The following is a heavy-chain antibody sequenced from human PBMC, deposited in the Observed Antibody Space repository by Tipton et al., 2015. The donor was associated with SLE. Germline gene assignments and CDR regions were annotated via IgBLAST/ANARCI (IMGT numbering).Heavy chain of an antibody. CDR3: ASESGDSGYFDL. J-gene: IGHJ2*01. D-gene: IGHD1-26*01. Sequence: TLSLTCTVSGGSISSYYWSWIRQPPGKGLEWIGYIYYSGSTNYNPSLKSRVTISVDTSKDQFSLKLSSVTAADTAVYYCASESGDSGYFDLWGRGTLVTVSS. V-gene: IGHV4-59*12. CDR2: IYYSGST. CDR1: GGSISSYY.